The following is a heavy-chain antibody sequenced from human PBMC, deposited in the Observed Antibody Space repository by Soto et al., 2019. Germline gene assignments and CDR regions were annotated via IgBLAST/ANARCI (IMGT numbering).Heavy chain of an antibody. V-gene: IGHV4-59*01. CDR2: ISDNGAT. Sequence: SETLSLTCTVSGDYISANYWNWIRQSPGDGLQWIAFISDNGATNYNPSLESRVTISMDTSKYQFSLKLSSVTAADTALYYCARGFYDSRGDSSPFDFWGQGILVTVSS. CDR3: ARGFYDSRGDSSPFDF. J-gene: IGHJ4*02. CDR1: GDYISANY. D-gene: IGHD3-22*01.